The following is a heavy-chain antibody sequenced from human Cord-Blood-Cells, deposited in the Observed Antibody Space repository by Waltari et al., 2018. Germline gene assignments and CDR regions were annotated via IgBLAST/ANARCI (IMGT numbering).Heavy chain of an antibody. J-gene: IGHJ5*02. D-gene: IGHD6-13*01. CDR3: ARGVSSWHNWFDP. CDR1: GFTFRSYS. V-gene: IGHV3-21*01. CDR2: ISSSSSYI. Sequence: EVQLVESGGGLVKPGGSLRLSCAASGFTFRSYSMNWGRQAPGKGLEWVSSISSSSSYIYYADSVKGRFTISRDNAKNSLYLQMNSLRAEDTAVYYCARGVSSWHNWFDPWGQGTLVTVSS.